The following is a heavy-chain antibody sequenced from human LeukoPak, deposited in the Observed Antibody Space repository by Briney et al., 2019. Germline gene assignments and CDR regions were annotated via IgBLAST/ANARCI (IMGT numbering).Heavy chain of an antibody. CDR1: GYTFSTYD. Sequence: GASVKVSCQASGYTFSTYDINWVRQAPGHGLEWIGWMNPNSGNTGYAQTFQGRVTFTRNISINSAYMELTGLTYNDPATFYCARVPGYSTGSRNWFAPWGQGTLVIVSS. V-gene: IGHV1-8*01. D-gene: IGHD6-19*01. J-gene: IGHJ5*02. CDR3: ARVPGYSTGSRNWFAP. CDR2: MNPNSGNT.